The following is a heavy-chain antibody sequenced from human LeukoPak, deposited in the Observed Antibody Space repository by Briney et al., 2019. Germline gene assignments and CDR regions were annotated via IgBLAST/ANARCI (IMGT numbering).Heavy chain of an antibody. J-gene: IGHJ4*02. D-gene: IGHD4-17*01. CDR3: ARANGDYPIRGPYYFDY. CDR2: IYHSGST. CDR1: GGSISSYY. Sequence: KSSETLSLTCTVSGGSISSYYWSWIRQPPGKGLEWIGYIYHSGSTYYNPSLKSRVTISVDRSKNQFSLKLSSVTAADTAVYYCARANGDYPIRGPYYFDYWGQGTLVTVSS. V-gene: IGHV4-59*12.